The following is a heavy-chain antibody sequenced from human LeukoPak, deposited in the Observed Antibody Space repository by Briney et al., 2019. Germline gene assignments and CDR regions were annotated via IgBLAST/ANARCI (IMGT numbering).Heavy chain of an antibody. CDR2: ISGSGGST. CDR1: GFTFSSYA. CDR3: ARGVAATGDFDY. V-gene: IGHV3-23*01. Sequence: GGSLRLSCAASGFTFSSYAMNWVRQAPGKGLEWVSAISGSGGSTYYADSVKGRFTISRDNSKNTLYLQMNSLRAEDTAVYYCARGVAATGDFDYWGQGTLVTVSS. D-gene: IGHD2-15*01. J-gene: IGHJ4*02.